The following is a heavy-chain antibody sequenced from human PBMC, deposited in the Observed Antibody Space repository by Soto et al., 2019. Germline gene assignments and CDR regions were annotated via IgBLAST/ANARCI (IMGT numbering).Heavy chain of an antibody. CDR1: GDSISSSVW. J-gene: IGHJ4*02. Sequence: SETLSLTCAVSGDSISSSVWWTWVRQPPGKGLEWIGEVFHTGDTYFNPSLRSRVAMSVDKSTNEFSLKVTSVTAADTAIYYCARKAWVRFDYWGQGPLVTVSS. D-gene: IGHD7-27*01. CDR3: ARKAWVRFDY. CDR2: VFHTGDT. V-gene: IGHV4-4*02.